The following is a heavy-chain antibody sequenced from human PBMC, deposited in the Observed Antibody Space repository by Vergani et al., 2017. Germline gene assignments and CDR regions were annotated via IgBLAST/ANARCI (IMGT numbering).Heavy chain of an antibody. Sequence: QVQLQESGPGLVKPSQTLSLTCSVSGGSINSHNYYWSWLRQPAGEGLEWIGRIHTSGGTNYNPSLKSRVTMSKDTSTNQFSLNLTSVTAADTAVYFCARGSCLGGSCYKHLFDYWGQGILVTVSS. CDR3: ARGSCLGGSCYKHLFDY. CDR2: IHTSGGT. J-gene: IGHJ4*02. D-gene: IGHD2-15*01. V-gene: IGHV4-61*02. CDR1: GGSINSHNYY.